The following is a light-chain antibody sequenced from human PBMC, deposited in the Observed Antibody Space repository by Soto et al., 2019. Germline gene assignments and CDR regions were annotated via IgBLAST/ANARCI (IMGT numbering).Light chain of an antibody. CDR2: DVN. CDR3: CSYAGSYTVL. V-gene: IGLV2-11*01. CDR1: SSDIGGSKY. J-gene: IGLJ2*01. Sequence: QSALTQPRSVSRSPGQSVTISCSGTSSDIGGSKYVSWYQQLPGKAPRLMIYDVNKRPSGVPNRFSGSKSGSTASLTISGLQAEDEADYYCCSYAGSYTVLFGGGTKLTVL.